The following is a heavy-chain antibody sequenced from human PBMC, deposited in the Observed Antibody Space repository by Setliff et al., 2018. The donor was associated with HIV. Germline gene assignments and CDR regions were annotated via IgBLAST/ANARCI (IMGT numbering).Heavy chain of an antibody. CDR2: IHWNDDK. D-gene: IGHD6-19*01. Sequence: SGPTLVNPTQTLTLTCTFSGFSLTTSGVSVGWIRQPPGKALEWLALIHWNDDKRYSPSLQSRLTITKDTSKNQVVLTMTNMDPVDTATYYCAHMGWYNYYLDYWGQGTLVTVSS. J-gene: IGHJ4*02. V-gene: IGHV2-5*01. CDR1: GFSLTTSGVS. CDR3: AHMGWYNYYLDY.